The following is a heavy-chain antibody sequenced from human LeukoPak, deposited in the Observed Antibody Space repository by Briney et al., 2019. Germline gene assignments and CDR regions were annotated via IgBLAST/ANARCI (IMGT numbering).Heavy chain of an antibody. V-gene: IGHV4-59*01. J-gene: IGHJ6*02. CDR3: ARALQNYYYGMDV. CDR2: IFYSGST. Sequence: SETLSLTCTVSGGSISGYYWSWIRQPPGKGLEWIGYIFYSGSTTYNPSLKSRVTISQDTSKNQVSLMQSSVTAADTAVYYCARALQNYYYGMDVWGQGTSVTVSS. CDR1: GGSISGYY.